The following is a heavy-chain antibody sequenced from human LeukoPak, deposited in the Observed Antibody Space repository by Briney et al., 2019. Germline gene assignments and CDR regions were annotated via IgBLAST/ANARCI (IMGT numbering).Heavy chain of an antibody. J-gene: IGHJ2*01. CDR1: GGSFSGYY. V-gene: IGHV4-34*01. CDR2: INHSGST. CDR3: AREGEQWLVRDWYFDL. Sequence: PSETLSLTCAVYGGSFSGYYWSWIRQPPGKGLEWSGEINHSGSTNYNPSLKSRVTISVDTSKNQFSLKLSSVTAADTAVYYCAREGEQWLVRDWYFDLWGRGTLVTVSS. D-gene: IGHD6-19*01.